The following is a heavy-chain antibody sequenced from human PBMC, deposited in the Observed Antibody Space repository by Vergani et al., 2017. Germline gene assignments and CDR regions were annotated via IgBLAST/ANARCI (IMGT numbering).Heavy chain of an antibody. J-gene: IGHJ3*02. CDR3: VRVKGSNWNDHLYDI. Sequence: VQLVESGGGVVQPGRSLRLSCAASGFTFSGSAMHWVRQASGKGLEWVGRIRNKANDYTTQYAASVKGRFTISRDDSKSYLYLQMNSLQTEDTALYYCVRVKGSNWNDHLYDIWGQGTLVTVSS. CDR1: GFTFSGSA. V-gene: IGHV3-72*01. CDR2: IRNKANDYTT. D-gene: IGHD1-1*01.